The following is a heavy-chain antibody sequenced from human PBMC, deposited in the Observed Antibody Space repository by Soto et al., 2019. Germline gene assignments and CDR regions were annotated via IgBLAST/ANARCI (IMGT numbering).Heavy chain of an antibody. D-gene: IGHD3-9*01. CDR1: GGSISIYY. CDR3: ARAIYDILTMDV. Sequence: SETLSLTCTVSGGSISIYYWSWIRQPPGKGLEWIGYIYYSGSTNYNPSLKSRVTISVDTSKNQFSLKLSSVTAADTAVYYCARAIYDILTMDVWGQGTTVTVS. J-gene: IGHJ6*02. V-gene: IGHV4-59*01. CDR2: IYYSGST.